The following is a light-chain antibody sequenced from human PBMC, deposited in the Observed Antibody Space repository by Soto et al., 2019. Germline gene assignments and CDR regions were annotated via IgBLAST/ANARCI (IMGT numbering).Light chain of an antibody. CDR2: DAS. CDR3: QQRSNWPPL. Sequence: EIVLTQSPATLSLSPGERATLSCRASQSVSSYLAWYQQKPGQAPRLLIYDASNSATGIPTRFSGSGSGTDFTLTISSLEPEAFAVYYCQQRSNWPPLFGPGTKVDIK. V-gene: IGKV3-11*01. J-gene: IGKJ3*01. CDR1: QSVSSY.